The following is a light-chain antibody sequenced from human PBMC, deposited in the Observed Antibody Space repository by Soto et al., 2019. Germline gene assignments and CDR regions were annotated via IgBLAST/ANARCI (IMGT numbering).Light chain of an antibody. V-gene: IGKV1-5*01. CDR2: DAS. J-gene: IGKJ1*01. Sequence: DIQMTQSPSSLSASAGDRVTITCRASQSISNWLAWYQQKPGKAPKLLIYDASTLESGVPSRFSGGGFGTDFTLTISSLQPDDFATYYCQQYSSYSTFGQGTKVDI. CDR1: QSISNW. CDR3: QQYSSYST.